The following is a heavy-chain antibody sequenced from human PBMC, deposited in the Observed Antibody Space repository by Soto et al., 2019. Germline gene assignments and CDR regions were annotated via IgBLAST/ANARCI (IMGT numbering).Heavy chain of an antibody. CDR1: GYSFTVYG. J-gene: IGHJ5*02. D-gene: IGHD2-21*02. CDR3: ARDPGGXPXXXP. CDR2: MSTYTGDT. V-gene: IGHV1-18*01. Sequence: QVQLVQSGAEVKKPGASVKVSCKTFGYSFTVYGISWVRQAPGQGLEWMGWMSTYTGDTNYARKFXGRXXXXXXXXXXXXXXXXXXXXXXXXXVYXCARDPGGXPXXXPWGQGTLV.